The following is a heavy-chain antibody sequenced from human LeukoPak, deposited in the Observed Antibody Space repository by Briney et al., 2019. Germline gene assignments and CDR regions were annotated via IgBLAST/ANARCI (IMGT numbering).Heavy chain of an antibody. Sequence: PGGSLRLSCAASGFTFSSYWMHWVRQAPGKGLVWVSRISSDGSSTNYADSVKGRLTISRDNAKNTLYLQMNSLRADDTAVYYCASGGYTYGWDYWGQGTLVTVSS. J-gene: IGHJ4*02. CDR1: GFTFSSYW. D-gene: IGHD5-18*01. V-gene: IGHV3-74*01. CDR2: ISSDGSST. CDR3: ASGGYTYGWDY.